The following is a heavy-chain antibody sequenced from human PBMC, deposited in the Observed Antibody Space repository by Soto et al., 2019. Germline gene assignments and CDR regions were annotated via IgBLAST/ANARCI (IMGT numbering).Heavy chain of an antibody. CDR3: ARDRGATYYDFWSGYYTGIGYYYGMDV. D-gene: IGHD3-3*01. Sequence: SQTMPVPSSVAGVSIVTYYWRLIRQPQGKGLEWIGYISYIGDTNYNPSLKSRVTISVDTSKKQFSLKLSSVTAADTAVYYCARDRGATYYDFWSGYYTGIGYYYGMDVWGQGTTVTVSS. CDR1: GVSIVTYY. V-gene: IGHV4-59*12. J-gene: IGHJ6*02. CDR2: ISYIGDT.